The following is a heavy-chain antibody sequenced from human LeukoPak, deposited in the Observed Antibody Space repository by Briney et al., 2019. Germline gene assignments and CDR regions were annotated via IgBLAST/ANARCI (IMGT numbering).Heavy chain of an antibody. CDR1: GYTFTGYY. Sequence: GASVKVSCKASGYTFTGYYMHWVRQAPGQGLEWMGWINPNSGGTNYAQKFQGRVTMTRDTSISTAYMELSRLRSDDTAVYYCARDVTVRYLEWFNYMEVWGRGTTVTVSS. J-gene: IGHJ6*03. D-gene: IGHD3-3*01. CDR3: ARDVTVRYLEWFNYMEV. V-gene: IGHV1-2*02. CDR2: INPNSGGT.